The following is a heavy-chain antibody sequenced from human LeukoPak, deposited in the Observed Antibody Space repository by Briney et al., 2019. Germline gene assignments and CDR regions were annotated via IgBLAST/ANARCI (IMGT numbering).Heavy chain of an antibody. CDR3: AREQVGEQWLVIAFDI. CDR1: GDTFTSDG. D-gene: IGHD6-19*01. Sequence: ASVKVSCKGSGDTFTSDGISGVRQAPGQGREWMGWISAYNGKKNYAQKLQGGVTKTPDTSTRTADMSLSGLRDDDTAVYYCAREQVGEQWLVIAFDIWGQGTMVSVSS. CDR2: ISAYNGKK. J-gene: IGHJ3*02. V-gene: IGHV1-18*01.